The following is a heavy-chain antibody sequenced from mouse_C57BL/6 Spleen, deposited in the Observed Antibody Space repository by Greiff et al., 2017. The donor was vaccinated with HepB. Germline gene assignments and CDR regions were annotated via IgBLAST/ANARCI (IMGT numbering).Heavy chain of an antibody. CDR1: GYAFSSSW. CDR2: IYPGDGDT. V-gene: IGHV1-82*01. D-gene: IGHD2-4*01. CDR3: ARCLYDYDGTWFAY. J-gene: IGHJ3*01. Sequence: VMLVESGPELVKPGASVKISCKASGYAFSSSWMNWVKQRPGKGLEWIGRIYPGDGDTNYNGKFKGKATLTADKSSSTAYMQLSSLTSEDSAVYFCARCLYDYDGTWFAYWGQGTLVTVSA.